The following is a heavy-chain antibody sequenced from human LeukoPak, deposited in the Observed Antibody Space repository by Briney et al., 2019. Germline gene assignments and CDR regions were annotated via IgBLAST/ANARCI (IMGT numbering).Heavy chain of an antibody. D-gene: IGHD3-3*01. V-gene: IGHV4-39*07. CDR3: ARGGPTVLRFLEWLPSRGDAFDI. CDR1: GGSISSSSYY. J-gene: IGHJ3*02. CDR2: INHSGST. Sequence: SETLSLTCTVSGGSISSSSYYWGWIRQPPGKGLEWIGEINHSGSTNYNPSLKSRVTISVDTSKNQFSLKLSSVTAADTAVYYCARGGPTVLRFLEWLPSRGDAFDIWGQGTMVTVSS.